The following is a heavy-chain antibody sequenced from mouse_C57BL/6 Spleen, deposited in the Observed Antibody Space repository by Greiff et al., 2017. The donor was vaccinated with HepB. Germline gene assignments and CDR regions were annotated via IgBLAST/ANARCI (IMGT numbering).Heavy chain of an antibody. V-gene: IGHV1-55*01. Sequence: LQPGAELVKPGASVKMSCKASGYTFTSYWITWVKQRPGQGLEWIGDIYPGSGSTNYNEKFKSKATLTVDTSSSTAYMQLSSLTSEDSAVYYCAIYYDYDAGLFDYWGQGTTLTVAS. CDR3: AIYYDYDAGLFDY. D-gene: IGHD2-4*01. CDR2: IYPGSGST. J-gene: IGHJ2*01. CDR1: GYTFTSYW.